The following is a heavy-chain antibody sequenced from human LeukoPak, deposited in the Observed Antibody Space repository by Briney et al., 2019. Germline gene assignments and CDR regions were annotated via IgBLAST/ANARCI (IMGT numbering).Heavy chain of an antibody. Sequence: GGSLRLSCAASGFTFSTYAVHWLRQARGKGLEWVTIIWYDGSNKYYADFVKGRFTTSRDNSKNTLYLQMNSLRADDTAVYYCARVSGYSGTWYVDYWGQGTLVTVSS. J-gene: IGHJ4*02. D-gene: IGHD6-13*01. CDR1: GFTFSTYA. V-gene: IGHV3-33*01. CDR2: IWYDGSNK. CDR3: ARVSGYSGTWYVDY.